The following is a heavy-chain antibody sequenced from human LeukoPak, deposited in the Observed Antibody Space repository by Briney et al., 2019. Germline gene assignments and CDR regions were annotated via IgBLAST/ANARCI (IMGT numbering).Heavy chain of an antibody. D-gene: IGHD3-10*01. J-gene: IGHJ6*03. CDR3: TTVNSGGYYYYYYMDV. V-gene: IGHV3-15*01. CDR1: GFTFSNAW. Sequence: PGGSLRLSCAASGFTFSNAWMSWVRQAPGKGLEWVGRIKSKTDGGTTDYAAPVKGRFTISRDDSKNTLYLQMNSLKTEDTAVYYCTTVNSGGYYYYYYMDVWGKGTTVTVSS. CDR2: IKSKTDGGTT.